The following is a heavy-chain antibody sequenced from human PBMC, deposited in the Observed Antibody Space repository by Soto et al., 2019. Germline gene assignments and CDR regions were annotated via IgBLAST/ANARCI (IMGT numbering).Heavy chain of an antibody. D-gene: IGHD6-13*01. V-gene: IGHV4-39*01. CDR3: AILAAAGPIDAFDI. CDR1: GGSISSSSYY. Sequence: SETLSLTCTVSGGSISSSSYYWGWIRQPPGKGLEWIGSIYYSGSTYYNPSLKSRVTISVDTSKNQFSLKLSSVTAADTAVYYCAILAAAGPIDAFDIWGQGTMVTVSS. CDR2: IYYSGST. J-gene: IGHJ3*02.